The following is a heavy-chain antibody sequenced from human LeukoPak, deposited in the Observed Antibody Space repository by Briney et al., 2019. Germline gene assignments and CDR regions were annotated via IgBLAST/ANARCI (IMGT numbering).Heavy chain of an antibody. CDR3: ARAPTYYDILTGYYIWFDP. CDR1: GGSVSSGSYY. Sequence: PSETLSLTCTVSGGSVSSGSYYWSWIRQPPGKGLEWIGYIYYSGSTNYNPSLKSRVTISVDTSKNQFSLKLSSVTAADTAVYSCARAPTYYDILTGYYIWFDPWGQGTLVTVSS. V-gene: IGHV4-61*01. CDR2: IYYSGST. D-gene: IGHD3-9*01. J-gene: IGHJ5*02.